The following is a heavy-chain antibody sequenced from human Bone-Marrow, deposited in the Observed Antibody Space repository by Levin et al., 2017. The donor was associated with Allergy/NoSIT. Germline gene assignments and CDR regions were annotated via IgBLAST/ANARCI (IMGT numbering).Heavy chain of an antibody. D-gene: IGHD3-16*01. CDR1: GGSISSPNYY. V-gene: IGHV4-39*07. Sequence: SQTLSLTCTVSGGSISSPNYYWGWIRQPPGKGLEWIGSIHYSGSTYYNLSLKSRVTISVDTSRNQFSLKLSSVTAADAAMYYCARDRGSSYFDYWGQGTLVTVSS. J-gene: IGHJ4*02. CDR3: ARDRGSSYFDY. CDR2: IHYSGST.